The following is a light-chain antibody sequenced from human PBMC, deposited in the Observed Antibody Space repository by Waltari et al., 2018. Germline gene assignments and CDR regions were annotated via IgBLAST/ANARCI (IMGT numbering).Light chain of an antibody. CDR1: SSNIGSKT. CDR2: NNN. Sequence: QSVVTQSPSASGPPGQRVTISCSGRSSNIGSKTVNWYQHLPGTAPKLLIHNNNQRPSGVPDRFSGSKSDTSASLAISGLQSEDDAEYYCAVWDDSLNGWMFGGGTKLTVL. CDR3: AVWDDSLNGWM. V-gene: IGLV1-44*01. J-gene: IGLJ3*02.